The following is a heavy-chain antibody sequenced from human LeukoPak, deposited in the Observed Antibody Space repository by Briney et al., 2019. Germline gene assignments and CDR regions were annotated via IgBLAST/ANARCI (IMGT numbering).Heavy chain of an antibody. V-gene: IGHV4-34*01. D-gene: IGHD3-22*01. CDR2: INHSGST. CDR1: GGSFSGYY. J-gene: IGHJ4*02. CDR3: ARGPPYYYDSRRYFDY. Sequence: SETLPLTCAVYGGSFSGYYWSWIRQPPGKGLEWIGEINHSGSTNYNPSLKSRVTISVDTSKNQFSLKLSSVTAADTAVYYCARGPPYYYDSRRYFDYWGQGTLVTVSS.